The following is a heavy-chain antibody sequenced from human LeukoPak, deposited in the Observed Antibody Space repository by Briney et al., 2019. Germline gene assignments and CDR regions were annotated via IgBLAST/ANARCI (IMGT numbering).Heavy chain of an antibody. CDR1: GYSFTNYW. J-gene: IGHJ4*02. CDR3: ARRRGSYYYGTGLYLLDY. V-gene: IGHV5-10-1*01. CDR2: TDPSGSYT. Sequence: PGESLRISCKTSGYSFTNYWIIWVRQMPGKGLEWVGRTDPSGSYTSYSPSFEGHVTISADKSINTASLQWSRLQASDTAVYYCARRRGSYYYGTGLYLLDYWGQGTLVTVSS. D-gene: IGHD3-10*01.